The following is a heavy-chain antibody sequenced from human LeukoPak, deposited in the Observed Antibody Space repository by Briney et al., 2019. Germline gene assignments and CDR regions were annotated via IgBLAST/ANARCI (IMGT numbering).Heavy chain of an antibody. Sequence: SETLSLTCTVSGYSISSGYYWGWIRQPPGKGLEWIGSIYHSGSTYYNPSLKSRVTISVDTSKNQFSLKLSSVTAADTAVYYCARVRQWLLDYWGQGTLVTVSS. D-gene: IGHD6-19*01. CDR1: GYSISSGYY. CDR2: IYHSGST. CDR3: ARVRQWLLDY. J-gene: IGHJ4*02. V-gene: IGHV4-38-2*02.